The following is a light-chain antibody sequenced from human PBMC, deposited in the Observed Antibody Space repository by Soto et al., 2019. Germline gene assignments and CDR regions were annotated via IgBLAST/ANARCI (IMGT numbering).Light chain of an antibody. V-gene: IGKV1-5*01. CDR2: DAS. CDR3: QQYNSYPWT. J-gene: IGKJ1*01. CDR1: QSISSW. Sequence: DIQMTQSPSTLSASVGDRVTITCRASQSISSWLAWYQQKPGKAPKLLIYDASSLESGVPSGFSGSGSGTEFTLTISSLQPDDFETYYCQQYNSYPWTFGQGTKVDIK.